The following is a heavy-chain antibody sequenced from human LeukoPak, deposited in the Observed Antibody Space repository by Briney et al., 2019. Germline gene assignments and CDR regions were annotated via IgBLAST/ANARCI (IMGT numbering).Heavy chain of an antibody. CDR2: INHSGST. J-gene: IGHJ4*02. CDR3: ASGVARRGIVVVPAALRY. D-gene: IGHD2-2*02. CDR1: GGSFSGYY. Sequence: PSETLSLTCAVYGGSFSGYYWSWIRQPPGKGLEWIGEINHSGSTNYNPSLKSRVTISVDTSKNQFSLKLSSVTAADTAVYYCASGVARRGIVVVPAALRYWGQGTLVTVSS. V-gene: IGHV4-34*01.